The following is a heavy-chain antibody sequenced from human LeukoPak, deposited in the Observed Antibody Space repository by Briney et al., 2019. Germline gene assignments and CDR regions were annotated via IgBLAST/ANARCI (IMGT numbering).Heavy chain of an antibody. J-gene: IGHJ4*02. CDR3: AREDTAMAGYYFDY. CDR1: GYTFTGYY. V-gene: IGHV1-2*02. Sequence: ASVKVSCKASGYTFTGYYMHWVRQAPGQGLEWMGWINPNSGGTNYAQKFQGRVTMTRDTSISTAYMELSRLRSDDTAVYYCAREDTAMAGYYFDYWGQGTLVTVSS. D-gene: IGHD5-18*01. CDR2: INPNSGGT.